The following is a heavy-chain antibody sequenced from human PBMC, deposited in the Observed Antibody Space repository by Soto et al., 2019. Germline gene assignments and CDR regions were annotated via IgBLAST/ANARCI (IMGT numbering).Heavy chain of an antibody. J-gene: IGHJ5*02. CDR1: GYTFPSYD. V-gene: IGHV1-8*01. CDR2: MNPNSGNT. D-gene: IGHD3-9*01. Sequence: QVQLVQSGAEVKKPGASVKVSCKASGYTFPSYDITWVRQATGQGLEWMGWMNPNSGNTGYAQKFQGRVTMTRNTSISTAYMELSSLRSEDTAVYYCARGVGYFDWLFEYNWFDPWGQGTLVTVSS. CDR3: ARGVGYFDWLFEYNWFDP.